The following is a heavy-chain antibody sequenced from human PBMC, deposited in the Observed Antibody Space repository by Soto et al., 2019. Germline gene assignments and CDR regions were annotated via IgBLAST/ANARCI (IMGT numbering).Heavy chain of an antibody. CDR2: IRPGSTYP. CDR1: DFTFRNLY. V-gene: IGHV3-11*06. J-gene: IGHJ5*02. D-gene: IGHD2-15*01. CDR3: VRGGGGGLFDP. Sequence: AGGSLRLSWAVSDFTFRNLYMSWIRQAPGKGREWLSYIRPGSTYPAYADSVKSRFTISRDNDKSSLYLQMMSLTAEDTAIYYCVRGGGGGLFDPWRQGTIVTVSS.